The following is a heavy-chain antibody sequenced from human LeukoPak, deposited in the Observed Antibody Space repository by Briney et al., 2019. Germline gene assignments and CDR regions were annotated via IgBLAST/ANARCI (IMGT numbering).Heavy chain of an antibody. V-gene: IGHV4-61*02. D-gene: IGHD1-26*01. CDR2: IYTSGST. Sequence: PSRTLSLTCTVSGGSISSGSYYWSWIRQPAGKGLEWIGRIYTSGSTNYNPSLKSRVTISVDTSKNQFSLKLSSVTAADTAVYYCARVKISGSYPLTYMDVWGKGTTVTVSS. CDR1: GGSISSGSYY. J-gene: IGHJ6*03. CDR3: ARVKISGSYPLTYMDV.